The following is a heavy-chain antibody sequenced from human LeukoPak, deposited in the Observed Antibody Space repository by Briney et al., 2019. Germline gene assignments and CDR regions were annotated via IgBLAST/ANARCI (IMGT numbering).Heavy chain of an antibody. CDR3: ARGRDYDILTGYYKDGGMWDTDY. Sequence: GGSLRLSCAASGLTFSSYSMNWVRQAPGKGLEWVSSISSSSSYIYYADSVKGRFTISRDNAKNSLYLQMNSLRAEDTAVYYCARGRDYDILTGYYKDGGMWDTDYWGQGTLVTVSS. V-gene: IGHV3-21*01. CDR2: ISSSSSYI. CDR1: GLTFSSYS. J-gene: IGHJ4*02. D-gene: IGHD3-9*01.